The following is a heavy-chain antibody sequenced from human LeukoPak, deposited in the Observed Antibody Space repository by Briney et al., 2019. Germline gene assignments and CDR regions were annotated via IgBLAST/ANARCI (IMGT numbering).Heavy chain of an antibody. V-gene: IGHV3-43D*03. CDR2: ISWDGYST. Sequence: QPGGSLRLSCAASGFTFDTYTMHWVRQAPGKGLEWVSLISWDGYSTYYANSVKGRFTSSRANSKNSLFLQMNGLRPEDTAFYYCAKTRKAYCGGDCQGSDYWGQGTLVTVSS. J-gene: IGHJ4*02. D-gene: IGHD2-21*01. CDR1: GFTFDTYT. CDR3: AKTRKAYCGGDCQGSDY.